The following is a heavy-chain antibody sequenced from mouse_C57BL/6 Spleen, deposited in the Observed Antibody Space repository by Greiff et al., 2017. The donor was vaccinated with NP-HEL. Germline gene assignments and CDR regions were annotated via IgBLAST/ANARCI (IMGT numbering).Heavy chain of an antibody. D-gene: IGHD2-2*01. V-gene: IGHV1-82*01. CDR2: IYPGDGDT. Sequence: QVQLKESGPELVKPGASVKISCKASGYAFSSSWMNWVKQRPGKGLEWIGRIYPGDGDTNYNGKFKGKATLTADKSSTTAYMQLSSLTSEDSAVYFCAKWDGYDGPMDYWGQGTSVTVSS. CDR3: AKWDGYDGPMDY. J-gene: IGHJ4*01. CDR1: GYAFSSSW.